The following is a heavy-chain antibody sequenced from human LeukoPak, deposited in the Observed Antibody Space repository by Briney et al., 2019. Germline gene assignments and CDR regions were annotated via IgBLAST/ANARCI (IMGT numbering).Heavy chain of an antibody. J-gene: IGHJ4*02. CDR1: EFTFSSYS. CDR3: ARGDPPYDSSGYYRY. Sequence: GSLRLSCAASEFTFSSYSMNWIRQPPGKGLEWIGEINHSGSTNYNPSLKSRVTISVDTSKNQFSLKLSSVTAADTAVYYCARGDPPYDSSGYYRYWGQGTLVTVSS. CDR2: INHSGST. D-gene: IGHD3-22*01. V-gene: IGHV4-34*01.